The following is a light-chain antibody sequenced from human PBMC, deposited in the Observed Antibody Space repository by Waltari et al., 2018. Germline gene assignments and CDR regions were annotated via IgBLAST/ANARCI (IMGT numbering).Light chain of an antibody. CDR1: QGISSY. V-gene: IGKV1-9*01. CDR2: AAS. Sequence: IQLTQSPSSLSASVGDRVTITCRASQGISSYLAWYQQKPEKAPKLLIYAASTLQSGVPSRFSGSGSGTDFTLTISSLQPEDCATYYCQQLSSYPLTFGGGTKVEIK. CDR3: QQLSSYPLT. J-gene: IGKJ4*01.